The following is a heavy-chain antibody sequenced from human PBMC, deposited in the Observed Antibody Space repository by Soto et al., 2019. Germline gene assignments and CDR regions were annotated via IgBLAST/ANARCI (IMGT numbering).Heavy chain of an antibody. CDR3: ARATTAHLDY. D-gene: IGHD4-17*01. J-gene: IGHJ4*02. CDR1: GGTISSYY. CDR2: IYHSGST. Sequence: QVQLQESGPGLAKPSETLSLTCTVSGGTISSYYWNWIRQPPGKGLEWIGHIYHSGSTNYNPSLRSRVTISVDTSKNQFSLKLSAVTAADTAVYYCARATTAHLDYWGPGTLVTVSS. V-gene: IGHV4-59*01.